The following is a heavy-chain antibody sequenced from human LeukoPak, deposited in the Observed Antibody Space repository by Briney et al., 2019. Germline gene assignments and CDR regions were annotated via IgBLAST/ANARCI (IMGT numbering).Heavy chain of an antibody. V-gene: IGHV3-74*01. CDR3: ARRRERGASDAFAF. J-gene: IGHJ3*01. Sequence: GGSLRPSCAASGFTFSSFWMYWVRQAPGKGLVWVSRINSDGGSTTYADSVKGRFTISRDNAKNTVYLQMNSLRAEDTAVYYCARRRERGASDAFAFWGQGTMVTVSS. CDR2: INSDGGST. D-gene: IGHD3-16*01. CDR1: GFTFSSFW.